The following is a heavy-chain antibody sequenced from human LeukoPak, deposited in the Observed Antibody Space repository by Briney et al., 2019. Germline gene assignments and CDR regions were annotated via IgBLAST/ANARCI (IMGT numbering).Heavy chain of an antibody. J-gene: IGHJ4*02. CDR3: ARGGLLGPDY. Sequence: GGSLRLSCAASGFTFSSYAMTWVRQAPGKVLRWVSTISDSGGSTYYADSVAGRFTISRGNSRDTLYLQMNSLRADDTAVYFCARGGLLGPDYWGQGTLVTVSS. CDR1: GFTFSSYA. V-gene: IGHV3-23*01. CDR2: ISDSGGST. D-gene: IGHD3-16*01.